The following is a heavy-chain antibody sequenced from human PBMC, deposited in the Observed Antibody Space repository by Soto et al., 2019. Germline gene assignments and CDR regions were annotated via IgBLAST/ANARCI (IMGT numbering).Heavy chain of an antibody. Sequence: SETLSLTCAVYGGSFSGYYWSWIRQPPGKGLEWIGEINHSGSTNYNPSLKSRVTMSVDTSKNQFSLKLSSVTAADTAVYYCARGGRLGYYYMDVWGKGTTVTVSS. D-gene: IGHD6-19*01. CDR3: ARGGRLGYYYMDV. V-gene: IGHV4-34*01. J-gene: IGHJ6*03. CDR2: INHSGST. CDR1: GGSFSGYY.